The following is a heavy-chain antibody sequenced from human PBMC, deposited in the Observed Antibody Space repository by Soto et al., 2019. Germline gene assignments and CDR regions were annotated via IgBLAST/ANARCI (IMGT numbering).Heavy chain of an antibody. CDR3: ARYQDNWNYVFWFDP. D-gene: IGHD1-7*01. Sequence: SETLSLTCAVYGGSFSGYYWSWIRQPPGKGLEWIGEINHSGSTNYNPSLKSRVTISVDTSKNQFSLKLSSVTAADTAVYYCARYQDNWNYVFWFDPWGQGTLVTVS. CDR2: INHSGST. V-gene: IGHV4-34*01. J-gene: IGHJ5*02. CDR1: GGSFSGYY.